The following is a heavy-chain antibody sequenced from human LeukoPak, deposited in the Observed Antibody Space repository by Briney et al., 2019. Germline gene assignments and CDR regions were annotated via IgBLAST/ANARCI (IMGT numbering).Heavy chain of an antibody. CDR3: ARDDYGDSQFDY. CDR1: GFSFSSYS. CDR2: ISSSSSYI. V-gene: IGHV3-21*01. Sequence: GGSLRLSCAASGFSFSSYSMNWVRQAPGKGLEWVSSISSSSSYIYYADSVKGRFTISRDNAKNSLYLQMNSLRAEDTAVYYCARDDYGDSQFDYWGQGTLVTVSS. J-gene: IGHJ4*02. D-gene: IGHD4-17*01.